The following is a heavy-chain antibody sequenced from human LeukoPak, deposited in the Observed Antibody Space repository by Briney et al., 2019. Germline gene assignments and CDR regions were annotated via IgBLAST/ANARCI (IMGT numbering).Heavy chain of an antibody. CDR3: AREGMHDSSGYYPIGGSYYFDH. V-gene: IGHV3-53*01. CDR2: IYSGGST. CDR1: GFTVSSNY. J-gene: IGHJ4*02. Sequence: PGGSLRLSCAASGFTVSSNYMSWVRQAPGKGLEWVSVIYSGGSTYYADSVKGRFTISRDNSKNTLYLQMNSLRVEDTAVYYCAREGMHDSSGYYPIGGSYYFDHWGQGTLVTVSS. D-gene: IGHD3-22*01.